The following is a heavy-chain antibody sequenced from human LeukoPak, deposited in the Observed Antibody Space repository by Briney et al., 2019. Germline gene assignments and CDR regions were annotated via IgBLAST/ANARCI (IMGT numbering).Heavy chain of an antibody. CDR2: IVGSGTSA. CDR3: TRGGLYLTDALDV. D-gene: IGHD2/OR15-2a*01. J-gene: IGHJ6*02. Sequence: GGSLRLSCAASGFSFSDYYMNWIRQAPGKGLEWISYIVGSGTSAYYADSVKGRFSISRDNAKNSLYLQVNNLRAEDTAVYYCTRGGLYLTDALDVWGRGTTVTVSS. V-gene: IGHV3-11*01. CDR1: GFSFSDYY.